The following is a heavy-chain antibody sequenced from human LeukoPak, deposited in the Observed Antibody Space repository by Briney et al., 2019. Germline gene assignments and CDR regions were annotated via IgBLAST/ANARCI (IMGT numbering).Heavy chain of an antibody. CDR1: GFTFIRYS. CDR3: ASWTRLTKVVTTDSYNWFDP. CDR2: ISISSCYI. V-gene: IGHV3-21*01. J-gene: IGHJ5*02. Sequence: PGGSLRLSCAASGFTFIRYSMNGVRQAPGKGLEWVSSISISSCYIYYADSVKGRFTISRDNAKNSLYLQMNSLRAEDTAVYYCASWTRLTKVVTTDSYNWFDPWGEGTLVTVSS. D-gene: IGHD4-23*01.